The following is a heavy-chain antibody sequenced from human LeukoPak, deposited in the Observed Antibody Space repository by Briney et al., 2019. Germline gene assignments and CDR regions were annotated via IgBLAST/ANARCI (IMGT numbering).Heavy chain of an antibody. CDR2: IQDDGSGQ. V-gene: IGHV3-30*04. J-gene: IGHJ4*02. D-gene: IGHD3-3*01. CDR3: VRDFEWSFDY. Sequence: PGGSLRLSCAASGFSFSNYYMSWVRQAPGKGLEWVSFIQDDGSGQTYADSVKGRFTFSRDNSKNTLYLQMNSLRPDDTAVYYCVRDFEWSFDYWGQGTLLTVSS. CDR1: GFSFSNYY.